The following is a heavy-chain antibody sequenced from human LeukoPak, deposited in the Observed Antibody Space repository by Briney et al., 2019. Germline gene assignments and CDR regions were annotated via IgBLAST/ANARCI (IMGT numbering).Heavy chain of an antibody. D-gene: IGHD6-13*01. V-gene: IGHV4-59*01. CDR1: GGSINSYY. CDR2: INYSGAT. J-gene: IGHJ4*02. CDR3: ARESGSQGAAAGTSKYYFDY. Sequence: SETLSLTCTVSGGSINSYYWSWIRQPPGKGLEWIGYINYSGATNYNPSLKSRVTISRDTSKNQLSLNLSSVTAADTAVYYCARESGSQGAAAGTSKYYFDYWGQGTLVTVSS.